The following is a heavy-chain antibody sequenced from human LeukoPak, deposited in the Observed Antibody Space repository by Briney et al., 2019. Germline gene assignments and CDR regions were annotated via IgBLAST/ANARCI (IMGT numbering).Heavy chain of an antibody. CDR3: VRGPYGSSISNWFDP. Sequence: SETLSLTCTVSGGSFSSSSSYWGWIRQPPGKGLEWIGSIYYSGSTYYNPSLKSRDIISVDTSKNQISLNLRSVTAADTAVYYCVRGPYGSSISNWFDPWGQGLLVTVSS. CDR2: IYYSGST. D-gene: IGHD3-10*01. V-gene: IGHV4-39*01. CDR1: GGSFSSSSSY. J-gene: IGHJ5*02.